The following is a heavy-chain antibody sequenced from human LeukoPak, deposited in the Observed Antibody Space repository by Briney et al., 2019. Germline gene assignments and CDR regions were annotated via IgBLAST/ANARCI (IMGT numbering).Heavy chain of an antibody. Sequence: NPGGSLRLSCAASGFTLSAYSMNWVRQAPGKGLEWVSSISSSSLYIYYADSVKGRFTISRDNAKNSLYLQMNSLGAEDTAVYYCARGPSGGNNLWMDYWGQGTLVTVSS. CDR2: ISSSSLYI. CDR1: GFTLSAYS. V-gene: IGHV3-21*01. D-gene: IGHD1-20*01. J-gene: IGHJ4*02. CDR3: ARGPSGGNNLWMDY.